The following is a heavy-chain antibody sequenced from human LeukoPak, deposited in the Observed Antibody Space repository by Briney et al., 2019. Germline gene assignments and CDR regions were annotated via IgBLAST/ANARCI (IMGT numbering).Heavy chain of an antibody. CDR1: GFTFDDYG. CDR2: INWNGGST. D-gene: IGHD6-6*01. J-gene: IGHJ4*02. CDR3: ARDISSSRGDFDY. Sequence: PGGSLRLSCAASGFTFDDYGMSWVRQAPGKGLDWVSGINWNGGSTGYADSVKGRFTISRGNAKNSLYLQMNSLRAEDTALYYCARDISSSRGDFDYWGQGTLVTVSS. V-gene: IGHV3-20*04.